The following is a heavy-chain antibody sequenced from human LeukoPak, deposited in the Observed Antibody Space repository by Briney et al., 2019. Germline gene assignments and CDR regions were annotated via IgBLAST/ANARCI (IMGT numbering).Heavy chain of an antibody. CDR2: ISAYNGNT. CDR1: GYTFTSYG. V-gene: IGHV1-18*01. J-gene: IGHJ5*02. D-gene: IGHD6-6*01. Sequence: ASVKVSCKASGYTFTSYGISWVRQAPGQGLEWMGWISAYNGNTNYAQKLQGRVTMTTDTSTSTAYMELRSLRSDDTAVYYCARERYSSSSRARWFDPWGQGTLVTVSS. CDR3: ARERYSSSSRARWFDP.